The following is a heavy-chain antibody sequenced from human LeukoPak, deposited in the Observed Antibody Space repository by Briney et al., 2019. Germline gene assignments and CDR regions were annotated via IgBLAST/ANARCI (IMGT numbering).Heavy chain of an antibody. CDR3: TKDNDILTGSALDY. Sequence: GGSLRLSCVASGLTFSSNYMSWVRQAPGKGLEWASLIYSDGNTYYADSVKGRFTISRDNSKNTLYLQMNNLRAEDTAVYYCTKDNDILTGSALDYWGQGTLVTVSS. CDR2: IYSDGNT. D-gene: IGHD3-9*01. V-gene: IGHV3-53*01. CDR1: GLTFSSNY. J-gene: IGHJ4*02.